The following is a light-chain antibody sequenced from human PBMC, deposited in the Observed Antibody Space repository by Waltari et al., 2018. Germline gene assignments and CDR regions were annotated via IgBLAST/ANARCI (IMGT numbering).Light chain of an antibody. J-gene: IGKJ4*01. V-gene: IGKV3-11*01. CDR2: DTS. Sequence: CMASQSIHNYLAWYQQKPGQAPRLLIYDTSNRATGISARFSGSGFGTDFTLTISSLEPEDFAVYYCQQRRNWPLTFGGGTKVEIK. CDR1: QSIHNY. CDR3: QQRRNWPLT.